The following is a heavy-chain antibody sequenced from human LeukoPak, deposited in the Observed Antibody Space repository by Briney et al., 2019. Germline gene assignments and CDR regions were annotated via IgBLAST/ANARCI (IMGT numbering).Heavy chain of an antibody. CDR3: AKDAAPKARPYYYYYMDV. CDR1: GFTFDDYA. D-gene: IGHD6-6*01. Sequence: QPGRSLRLSCAASGFTFDDYAMHWVRQAPGKGLEWVSGISWNSGSIGYADSVKGRFTISRDNAKNSLYLQMNSLRAEDTALYYCAKDAAPKARPYYYYYMDVWGKGTRSPSP. J-gene: IGHJ6*03. V-gene: IGHV3-9*01. CDR2: ISWNSGSI.